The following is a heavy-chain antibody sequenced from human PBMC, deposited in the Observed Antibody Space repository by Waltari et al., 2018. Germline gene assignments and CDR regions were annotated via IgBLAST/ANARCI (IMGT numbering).Heavy chain of an antibody. CDR1: GFTFSLYA. V-gene: IGHV3-23*01. D-gene: IGHD6-19*01. CDR3: AKDLEQWLVQWLFGY. CDR2: ISGSGGST. J-gene: IGHJ4*02. Sequence: EVQLLESGGGLVQPGGSLRLSCAASGFTFSLYAMSWVRQAPGKGLEWVSAISGSGGSTYYADSVKGRFTISRDNSKNTLYLQMNSLRAEDTAVYYCAKDLEQWLVQWLFGYWGQGTLVTVSS.